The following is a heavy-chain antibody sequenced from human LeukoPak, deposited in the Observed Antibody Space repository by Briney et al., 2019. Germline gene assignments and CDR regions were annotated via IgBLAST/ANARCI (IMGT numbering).Heavy chain of an antibody. CDR3: ARDPSIAARNYYYYYGMDV. D-gene: IGHD6-6*01. V-gene: IGHV1-18*01. Sequence: ASVKVSCKASGYTFTSYGISWVRQAPGQGLEWMGWISAYNGNTNYAQKLQGRVTMTTDTSTSTAYMELRSLRSDDTAVYYCARDPSIAARNYYYYYGMDVWGQGTTVTVSS. CDR1: GYTFTSYG. CDR2: ISAYNGNT. J-gene: IGHJ6*02.